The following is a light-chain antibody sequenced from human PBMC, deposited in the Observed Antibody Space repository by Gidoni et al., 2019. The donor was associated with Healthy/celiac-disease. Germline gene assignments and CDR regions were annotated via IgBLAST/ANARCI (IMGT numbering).Light chain of an antibody. V-gene: IGKV1-5*03. CDR1: KSISSG. CDR2: TAL. J-gene: IGKJ1*01. Sequence: SPPTVSVCDRDRVTVTGSHSKSISSGWDQHKPKPGTAPQLHVETALSIESAVPSRGSGSGSGIEFTLTISRLQPDDFATYYRQKYNSPWTFGQGTKVEIK. CDR3: QKYNSPWT.